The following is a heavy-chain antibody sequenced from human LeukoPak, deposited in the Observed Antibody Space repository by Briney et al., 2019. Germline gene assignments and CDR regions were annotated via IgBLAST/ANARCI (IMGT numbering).Heavy chain of an antibody. Sequence: SETLSLTCTVSGGSISSYYWSWIRQPPGKGLEWIGYICYSGSTNYNPSLKSRVTISVDTSKNQFSLKLSSVTAADTAVYYCARGGAHDYGDYVVYWGQGTLVTVSS. V-gene: IGHV4-59*01. J-gene: IGHJ4*02. D-gene: IGHD4-17*01. CDR2: ICYSGST. CDR1: GGSISSYY. CDR3: ARGGAHDYGDYVVY.